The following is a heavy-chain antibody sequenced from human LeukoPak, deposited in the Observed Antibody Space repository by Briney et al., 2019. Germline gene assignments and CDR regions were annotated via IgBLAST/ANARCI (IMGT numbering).Heavy chain of an antibody. D-gene: IGHD5-24*01. CDR2: INWNGGST. CDR3: VRLGRDGYAYGADY. V-gene: IGHV3-20*04. CDR1: GYTSDDYG. Sequence: PGGSLRLSCAGSGYTSDDYGMRWVRQAPGKGLEWVAGINWNGGSTGYAASVKGRCTISRDNAKNALYLEMNSLRDEDTALYYWVRLGRDGYAYGADYWGQGTLVTVSS. J-gene: IGHJ4*02.